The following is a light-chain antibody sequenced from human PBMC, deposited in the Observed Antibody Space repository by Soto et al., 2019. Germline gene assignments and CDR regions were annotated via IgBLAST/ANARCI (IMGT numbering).Light chain of an antibody. CDR2: GAS. J-gene: IGKJ1*01. V-gene: IGKV3-20*01. CDR3: QQYGSLSWT. CDR1: QSVSSNY. Sequence: EIVLTQTPGTLSLSPGERATLSCRASQSVSSNYFAWYQQKPGQAPRLLLHGASTRATGVPDRFSGSGSGTDFTLTISRLEPEDFAVYHCQQYGSLSWTFGQGTKVDIK.